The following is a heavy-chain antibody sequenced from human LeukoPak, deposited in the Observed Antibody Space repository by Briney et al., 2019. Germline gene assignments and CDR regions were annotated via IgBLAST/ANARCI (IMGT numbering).Heavy chain of an antibody. J-gene: IGHJ4*02. CDR1: GGSISNYY. V-gene: IGHV4-4*07. CDR2: IYGSGSS. CDR3: ARDLRDSSGYYYLGY. D-gene: IGHD3-22*01. Sequence: NASETLSLTCTVSGGSISNYYWSWIRQPAGKGLEWIGRIYGSGSSNYNPSLKSRVTMSVDTSKNQFSLKLSSVTAADTAVYYCARDLRDSSGYYYLGYWGQGTLVTVSS.